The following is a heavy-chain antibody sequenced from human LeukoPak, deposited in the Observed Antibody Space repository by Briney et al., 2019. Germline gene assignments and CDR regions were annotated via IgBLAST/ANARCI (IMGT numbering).Heavy chain of an antibody. CDR2: INPNSGGT. Sequence: ASVKDSCKASGYTFTGYYMHWVRQAPGQGLEWMGWINPNSGGTNYAQKFQGRVTMTRDTSISTAYMELSRLRSDDTAVYYCARSIAAAGTRASGDYWGQGTLVTVSS. CDR3: ARSIAAAGTRASGDY. CDR1: GYTFTGYY. V-gene: IGHV1-2*02. J-gene: IGHJ4*02. D-gene: IGHD6-13*01.